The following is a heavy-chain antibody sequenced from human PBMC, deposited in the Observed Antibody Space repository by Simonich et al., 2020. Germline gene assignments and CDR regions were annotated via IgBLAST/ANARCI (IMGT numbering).Heavy chain of an antibody. CDR2: INPTSVGT. CDR3: ARGRLTGDKGAFDI. CDR1: GYTFTGYY. Sequence: QVQLVQTGAEVKKPGASVKVSCKASGYTFTGYYMHWVRQATGQGLDGMGWINPTSVGTNFAQKFQGRVTITRDTSISTAYMELSMLRSDDTAVYYCARGRLTGDKGAFDIWGQGTMVTVSS. V-gene: IGHV1-2*02. D-gene: IGHD7-27*01. J-gene: IGHJ3*02.